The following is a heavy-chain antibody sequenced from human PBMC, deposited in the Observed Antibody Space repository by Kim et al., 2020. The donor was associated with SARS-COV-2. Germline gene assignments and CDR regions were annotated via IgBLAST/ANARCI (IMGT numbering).Heavy chain of an antibody. CDR2: ISGSGSMI. Sequence: GGSLRLSCAASEFTISSYEMNWVRQFPGKGLEWVSYISGSGSMIYYADSVKGRFTISRDDAKNALYLQMNSLRAEDTAVYYCAAGLKHYYYYMDVWGKGTPVTVSS. V-gene: IGHV3-48*03. CDR3: AAGLKHYYYYMDV. CDR1: EFTISSYE. D-gene: IGHD6-13*01. J-gene: IGHJ6*03.